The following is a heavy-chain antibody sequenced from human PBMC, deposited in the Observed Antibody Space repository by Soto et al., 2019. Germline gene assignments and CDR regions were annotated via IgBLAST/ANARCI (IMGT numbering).Heavy chain of an antibody. CDR1: GFTLSAYW. Sequence: EVQLEESGGDLVQPGGSLRLSCAASGFTLSAYWMTWVRQAPGKGLEWVANINRDGSQKSYLDSVRGRFTISRDNVGNSLYLQMASLRADDTALYYCARDVSPGSSSLYLDAFEIWGQGTMVTVSS. CDR2: INRDGSQK. V-gene: IGHV3-7*05. CDR3: ARDVSPGSSSLYLDAFEI. J-gene: IGHJ3*02. D-gene: IGHD6-13*01.